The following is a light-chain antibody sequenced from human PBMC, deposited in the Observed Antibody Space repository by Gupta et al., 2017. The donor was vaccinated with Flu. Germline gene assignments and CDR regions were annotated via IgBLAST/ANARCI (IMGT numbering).Light chain of an antibody. Sequence: QAGLTQPPSVSKGVSQTATPTCTGNSNNVGNQGAAWLQQHQGHPPKLLSYRNNNRPSGISERFSASRSGNTASLTITGLQPEDEADYYCSAWDSSLSAWVFGGGTKLTVL. CDR1: SNNVGNQG. CDR2: RNN. V-gene: IGLV10-54*04. J-gene: IGLJ3*02. CDR3: SAWDSSLSAWV.